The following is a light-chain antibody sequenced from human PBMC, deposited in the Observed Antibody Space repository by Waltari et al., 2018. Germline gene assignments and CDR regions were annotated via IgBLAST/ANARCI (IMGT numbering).Light chain of an antibody. Sequence: QLVLTQSPSASASLGASVKPTCTLSSGHSRNVIAWHQVQPEKGPRYLMKVNSDGSHSKGDETPDRFSGSSSGAERYLTISNLQPEDEADYYCQTGGHGTWVFGGGTKVTVL. CDR2: VNSDGSH. J-gene: IGLJ3*02. CDR3: QTGGHGTWV. CDR1: SGHSRNV. V-gene: IGLV4-69*01.